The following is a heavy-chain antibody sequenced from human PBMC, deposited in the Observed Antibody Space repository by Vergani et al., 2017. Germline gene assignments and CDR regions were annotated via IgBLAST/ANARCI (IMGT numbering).Heavy chain of an antibody. Sequence: QVQLVESGGGVVQPGRSLRLSCAASGFTFSSYGMHWVRQAPGKGLEWVAVIWYDGSNKYYADSVKGRFTISRDNSKNTLYLQMNSLRAEDTAVYYCARGLRYSGYDLYYFDYWGQGTLVTVSS. CDR2: IWYDGSNK. CDR1: GFTFSSYG. V-gene: IGHV3-33*01. CDR3: ARGLRYSGYDLYYFDY. D-gene: IGHD5-12*01. J-gene: IGHJ4*02.